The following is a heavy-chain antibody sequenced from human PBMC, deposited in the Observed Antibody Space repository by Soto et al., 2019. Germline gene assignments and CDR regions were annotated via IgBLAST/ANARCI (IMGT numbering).Heavy chain of an antibody. CDR2: IYYSGST. J-gene: IGHJ5*02. Sequence: PSATLSLTCTGSGGSISSYYGSWIRQPPGKGLEWIGYIYYSGSTNYNPSLKSRVTISVDTSKNQFSLKLSSVTAADTAVYYCASRYSSRGFDPWGQGTLVTVSS. CDR1: GGSISSYY. D-gene: IGHD6-13*01. V-gene: IGHV4-59*01. CDR3: ASRYSSRGFDP.